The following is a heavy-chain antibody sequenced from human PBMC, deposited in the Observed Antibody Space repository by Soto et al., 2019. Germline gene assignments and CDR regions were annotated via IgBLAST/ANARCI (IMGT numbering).Heavy chain of an antibody. J-gene: IGHJ4*02. Sequence: QVQLVQSGADVQRPGSSVRVSCKASGDTFNFYTINWVRQAPGQWLQWMGRINPILSMSNYAPRFQGRVTMTADKSTSTAYMELSSLRSEDTAMYYCATSYGSGYRAFDSWGQGALVTVSS. CDR2: INPILSMS. CDR1: GDTFNFYT. D-gene: IGHD3-10*01. CDR3: ATSYGSGYRAFDS. V-gene: IGHV1-69*02.